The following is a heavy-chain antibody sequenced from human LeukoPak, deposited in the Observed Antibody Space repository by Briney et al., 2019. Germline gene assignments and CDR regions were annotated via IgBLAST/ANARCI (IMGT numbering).Heavy chain of an antibody. J-gene: IGHJ3*02. Sequence: GSLRLSCAASGFTFSDYYMSWIRQAPGKELEWVSYISSSGSTIYYADSVKGRFTISRDNAKNSLYLQMNSLRAEDTAVYYCARAPRSWFDAFDIWGQGTMVTVSS. D-gene: IGHD3-10*01. CDR2: ISSSGSTI. CDR3: ARAPRSWFDAFDI. CDR1: GFTFSDYY. V-gene: IGHV3-11*01.